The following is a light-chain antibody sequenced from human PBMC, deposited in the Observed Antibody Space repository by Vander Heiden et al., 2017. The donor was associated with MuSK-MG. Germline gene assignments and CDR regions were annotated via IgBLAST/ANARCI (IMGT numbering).Light chain of an antibody. CDR2: GAS. J-gene: IGKJ3*01. V-gene: IGKV1-27*01. CDR3: QEYKSDPSAT. CDR1: QDIKNY. Sequence: DVQMTQSPSSLSASVGGRVTITCRASQDIKNYLAWYQQKPGKGPKLLIYGASTLQSGVPSRFSGSGYGTDFTLTISGRQPEDVATYYCQEYKSDPSATFGHGTKVDIK.